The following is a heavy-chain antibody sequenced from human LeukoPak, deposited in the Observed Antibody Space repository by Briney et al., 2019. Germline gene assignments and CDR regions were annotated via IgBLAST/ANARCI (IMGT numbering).Heavy chain of an antibody. V-gene: IGHV3-9*03. J-gene: IGHJ3*02. CDR2: ISWNSGSI. CDR3: AKDKAAAGPADAFDI. Sequence: GGSLRPSCAASGFTFDDYAMHWVRQAPGKGLEWVSGISWNSGSIGYADSVKGRFTISRDNAKNSLYLQMNSLRAEDMALYYCAKDKAAAGPADAFDIWGQGTMVTVSS. CDR1: GFTFDDYA. D-gene: IGHD6-13*01.